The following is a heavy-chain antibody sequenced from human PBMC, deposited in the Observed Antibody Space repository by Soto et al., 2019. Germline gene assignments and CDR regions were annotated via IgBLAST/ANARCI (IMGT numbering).Heavy chain of an antibody. CDR2: ISAYNGNT. D-gene: IGHD3-16*01. V-gene: IGHV1-18*04. CDR1: GYTFTSYG. CDR3: ARDRLVMXTFGGLLLSYYYYGMDV. Sequence: ASVKVSCKASGYTFTSYGISWVRQAPGQGLEWRGWISAYNGNTNYAQKLQGRVTMTTDTSTSTAYMELRSLRSDDTAVYYCARDRLVMXTFGGLLLSYYYYGMDVWGLGTTVTVSS. J-gene: IGHJ6*02.